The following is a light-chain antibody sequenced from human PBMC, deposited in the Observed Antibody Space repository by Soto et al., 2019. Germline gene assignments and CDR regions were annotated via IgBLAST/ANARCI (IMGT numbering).Light chain of an antibody. J-gene: IGLJ1*01. CDR3: ISYTTSSTSYV. CDR2: EVS. CDR1: SSDVGNYNL. Sequence: QSALTQRASVSGSPGQSITISCTGTSSDVGNYNLVSWYQQHPGKAPKLMIFEVSYRPSGVSNRFSGSKSGNTASLTISGLQAEDEADYYCISYTTSSTSYVFGTGTKLTVL. V-gene: IGLV2-14*02.